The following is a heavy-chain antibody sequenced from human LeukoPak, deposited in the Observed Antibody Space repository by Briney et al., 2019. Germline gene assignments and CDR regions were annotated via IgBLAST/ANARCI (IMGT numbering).Heavy chain of an antibody. D-gene: IGHD1-1*01. Sequence: PGGSLRLSCEASGFIFSDHYMSWIRQIPGKGLEWVSYISSGGSIRHYADSVKGRFTISRDNAKKSLYLQMNSLRAEDTAVYYCARDHRYGGLFDYWGQGTLVTVSS. V-gene: IGHV3-11*04. CDR2: ISSGGSIR. CDR3: ARDHRYGGLFDY. J-gene: IGHJ4*02. CDR1: GFIFSDHY.